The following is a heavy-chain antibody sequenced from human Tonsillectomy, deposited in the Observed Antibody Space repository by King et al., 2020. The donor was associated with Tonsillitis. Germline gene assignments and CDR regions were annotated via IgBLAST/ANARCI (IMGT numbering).Heavy chain of an antibody. CDR1: GFTFSDHY. J-gene: IGHJ4*02. CDR2: SRNKANSYIA. CDR3: SRSPVAAYLDS. V-gene: IGHV3-72*01. D-gene: IGHD6-6*01. Sequence: VQLVESGGGLVQPGGSLRLSCEVSGFTFSDHYMDWVRRAPGKGLEWVGRSRNKANSYIAEYAASVKGRFTISRDDSKNSMYLQMNSLKIEDTAVYYCSRSPVAAYLDSWGQGTLVTVSS.